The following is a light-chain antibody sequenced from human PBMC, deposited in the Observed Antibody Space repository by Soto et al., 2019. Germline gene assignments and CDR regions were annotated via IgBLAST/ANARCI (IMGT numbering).Light chain of an antibody. J-gene: IGKJ1*01. CDR2: GAS. Sequence: EFVSPQPQPTPCLSSRVRATLSCRASHFVSNDNLAWYRQRPGQPPTLFLFGASSRVAVMPDRFSGSGSGKDFTITITRLDPEDFAVYSCQQYGSSVTFGQGTKVDIK. V-gene: IGKV3-20*01. CDR1: HFVSNDN. CDR3: QQYGSSVT.